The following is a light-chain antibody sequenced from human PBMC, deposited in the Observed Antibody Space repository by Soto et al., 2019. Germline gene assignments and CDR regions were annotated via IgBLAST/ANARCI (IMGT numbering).Light chain of an antibody. J-gene: IGLJ3*02. Sequence: QSALTQPASVSGSPGQSITISCTGTSSDVGSYKFVSWYQQHPGKAPKLMIYEGSKRPSGVSSRFSGSKSGNTASLTISGLQAEDEGDYHCCSYAGSSTFVFGGGTKVTVL. CDR2: EGS. V-gene: IGLV2-23*01. CDR3: CSYAGSSTFV. CDR1: SSDVGSYKF.